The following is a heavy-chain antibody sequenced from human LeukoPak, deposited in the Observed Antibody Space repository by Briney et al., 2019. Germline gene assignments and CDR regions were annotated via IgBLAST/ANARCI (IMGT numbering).Heavy chain of an antibody. J-gene: IGHJ4*02. D-gene: IGHD2-15*01. V-gene: IGHV3-48*03. Sequence: PGGSLRLSCAASGFTFSSYEMNWVRQAPGKGLEWISFIHGNGNTIQYADSVKGRFTISRDNAKNSLYLQMNSLRAEDTAVYYCASSRWFYFDYWGQGALVTVSS. CDR3: ASSRWFYFDY. CDR1: GFTFSSYE. CDR2: IHGNGNTI.